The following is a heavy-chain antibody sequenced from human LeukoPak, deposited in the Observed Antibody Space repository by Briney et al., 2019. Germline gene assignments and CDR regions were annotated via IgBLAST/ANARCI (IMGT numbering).Heavy chain of an antibody. J-gene: IGHJ5*02. D-gene: IGHD3-22*01. CDR2: IYPGDSDT. V-gene: IGHV5-51*01. Sequence: GESLKISCKGSGNSFTNNWIGWVRQKPGKGLEWMGIIYPGDSDTRYSPSFQGQVTISVDKSISTAYLQWSSLKASDNAIYYCARHYSSRFDPWGQGTLVTVSS. CDR1: GNSFTNNW. CDR3: ARHYSSRFDP.